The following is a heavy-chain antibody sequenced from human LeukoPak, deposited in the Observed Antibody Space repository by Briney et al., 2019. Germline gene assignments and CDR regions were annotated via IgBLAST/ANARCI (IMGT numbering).Heavy chain of an antibody. CDR2: ISYDGSNK. CDR1: GFTFSSYG. J-gene: IGHJ4*02. V-gene: IGHV3-30*18. D-gene: IGHD3-22*01. CDR3: AKAPLGDSSGYPEYYFDY. Sequence: GGSLRLSCAASGFTFSSYGMHWVRQAPGKGLEWVAVISYDGSNKYYADSVKGRFTISRDNSKNTLYLQMNSLRAEDTAVYYCAKAPLGDSSGYPEYYFDYWGQGTLVTVSS.